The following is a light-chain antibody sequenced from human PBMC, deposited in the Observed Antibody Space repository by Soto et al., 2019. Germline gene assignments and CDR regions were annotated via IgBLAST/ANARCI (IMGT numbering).Light chain of an antibody. CDR3: QQYNSSPLYT. CDR2: GAS. V-gene: IGKV3-20*01. J-gene: IGKJ2*01. Sequence: DIVLTQSPVTLSLSPGERATLSCRASQSVGSSHLAWYQQKPGQAPRLVIYGASSRATGIPDRLSGSGSGTDFTLTISRLEPEDFAVYYCQQYNSSPLYTFGQGTKLEIK. CDR1: QSVGSSH.